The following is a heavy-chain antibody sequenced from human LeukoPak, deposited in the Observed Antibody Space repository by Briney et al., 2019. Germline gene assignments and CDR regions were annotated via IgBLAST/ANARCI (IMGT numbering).Heavy chain of an antibody. CDR1: GFTFSSYA. CDR3: AKDRETRGYSYEYYFDY. CDR2: ISGSGGST. J-gene: IGHJ4*02. V-gene: IGHV3-23*01. Sequence: GGSLRLSCAASGFTFSSYAMSWVRQAPGKGLEWVSAISGSGGSTYYADSVKGRFTISRDNSKNTLYLQMNSLRAEDTAVYYCAKDRETRGYSYEYYFDYWGQGTQVTVSS. D-gene: IGHD5-18*01.